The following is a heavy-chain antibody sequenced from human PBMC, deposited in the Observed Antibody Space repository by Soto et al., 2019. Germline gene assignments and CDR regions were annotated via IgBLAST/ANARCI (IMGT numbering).Heavy chain of an antibody. CDR3: ARGRYCSGGSCYSAEDY. CDR2: INHSGST. Sequence: SETPSLSCAVCGGSFCGYYWGWIRQQPGKGLEWIGEINHSGSTNYNPSLKSRVTISVDTSKNQFSLKLSSVTAADTAVYYCARGRYCSGGSCYSAEDYWGQGTLVTVSS. D-gene: IGHD2-15*01. J-gene: IGHJ4*02. CDR1: GGSFCGYY. V-gene: IGHV4-34*01.